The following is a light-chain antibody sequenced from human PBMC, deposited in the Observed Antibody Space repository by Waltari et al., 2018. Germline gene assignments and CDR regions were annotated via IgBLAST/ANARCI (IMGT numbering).Light chain of an antibody. CDR3: QHHGA. CDR2: GAS. J-gene: IGKJ1*01. Sequence: EIVMTQSPATLSVSPGERATLSCRASQSVSSNVAWYQQKPGQAPRLLIYGASTRATGIPARFSGSGSGTEFTLTISSLQSEDFAVYYCQHHGAFGQGTKVEIK. CDR1: QSVSSN. V-gene: IGKV3-15*01.